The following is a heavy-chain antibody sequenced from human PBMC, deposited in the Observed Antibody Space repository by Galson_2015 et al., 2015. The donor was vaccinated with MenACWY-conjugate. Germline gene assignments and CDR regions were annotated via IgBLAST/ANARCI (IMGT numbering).Heavy chain of an antibody. J-gene: IGHJ4*02. CDR3: AREGLETHLDY. CDR2: INTDNGNT. D-gene: IGHD5/OR15-5a*01. Sequence: VKFYCKASGLTFPFYAMPWVGPATGQRLEWMGWINTDNGNTTYSQKFQGRVTITRDTSASTVYMELSSLRSEDTAVYYCAREGLETHLDYWGQGTLVTVSS. CDR1: GLTFPFYA. V-gene: IGHV1-3*04.